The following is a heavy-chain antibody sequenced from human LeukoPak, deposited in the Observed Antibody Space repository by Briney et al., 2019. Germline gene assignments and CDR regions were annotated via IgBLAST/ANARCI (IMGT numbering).Heavy chain of an antibody. V-gene: IGHV1-8*01. J-gene: IGHJ3*02. CDR1: GYTFTSYD. CDR3: ASRLGYCSSTSCYDYAFDI. Sequence: ASVKVSCKASGYTFTSYDINWVRQATGQGLEWMGWMNPNSGNTGYAQKFQGRVTMTRNTSISTAYMELSSLRSEDTAVYYCASRLGYCSSTSCYDYAFDIWGQGTMVTVSS. CDR2: MNPNSGNT. D-gene: IGHD2-2*01.